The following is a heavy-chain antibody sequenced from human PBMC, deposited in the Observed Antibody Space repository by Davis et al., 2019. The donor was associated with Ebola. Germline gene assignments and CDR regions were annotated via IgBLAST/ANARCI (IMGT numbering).Heavy chain of an antibody. CDR3: ARVVSGY. Sequence: GESLKISCGASGLNFSTSWMNWVRQAPGKGLEWVATIRKDGVQKFYVDSVKGRFIISRDNARNSLYLQMNSLKTEDTAVYYCARVVSGYWGQGTLVSVSS. V-gene: IGHV3-7*03. D-gene: IGHD6-25*01. CDR2: IRKDGVQK. CDR1: GLNFSTSW. J-gene: IGHJ4*02.